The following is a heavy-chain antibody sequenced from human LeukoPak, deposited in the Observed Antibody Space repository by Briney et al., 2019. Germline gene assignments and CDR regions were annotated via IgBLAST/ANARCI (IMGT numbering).Heavy chain of an antibody. J-gene: IGHJ4*02. CDR2: TYYRSKWYN. D-gene: IGHD3-10*01. CDR1: GDSVSGNSAA. V-gene: IGHV6-1*01. CDR3: ARDPGIRGVIPHLYYFDY. Sequence: SQTLSLTCAISGDSVSGNSAAWNWIRQSPSRGLEWLGRTYYRSKWYNDYAVSVKSRITINPDTSKNQFSLQLNSVTPEDTAVYYCARDPGIRGVIPHLYYFDYWGQGTLVTVSS.